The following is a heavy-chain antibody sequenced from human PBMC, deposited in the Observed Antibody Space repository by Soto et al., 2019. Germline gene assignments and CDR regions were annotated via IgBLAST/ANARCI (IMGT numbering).Heavy chain of an antibody. D-gene: IGHD3-9*01. J-gene: IGHJ6*02. CDR3: ARDGARYFDWHPDYYYYGMDV. CDR2: ISSDGSIT. Sequence: GSMRLSCVASGFTFSTYALHWVRQAPGKGPEWVALISSDGSITFYADSVRGRFTISRDNSKNTLYLQMNSLRAEDTAVYYCARDGARYFDWHPDYYYYGMDVWGQGTTVTVSS. CDR1: GFTFSTYA. V-gene: IGHV3-30-3*01.